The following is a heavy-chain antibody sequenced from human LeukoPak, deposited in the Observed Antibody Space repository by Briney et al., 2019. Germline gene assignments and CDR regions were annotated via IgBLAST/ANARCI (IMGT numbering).Heavy chain of an antibody. D-gene: IGHD6-19*01. CDR3: TKLAVASADS. CDR2: ISPSGSTK. V-gene: IGHV3-48*03. CDR1: GFSFSSYE. J-gene: IGHJ4*02. Sequence: PGGSLRLSCAASGFSFSSYEMNWVRQAPGKGLEWVSNISPSGSTKYYADSVKGRFTVSRDNAKNSLYLQMNSLRAGDTGVYYCTKLAVASADSWGQGPWSPSPQ.